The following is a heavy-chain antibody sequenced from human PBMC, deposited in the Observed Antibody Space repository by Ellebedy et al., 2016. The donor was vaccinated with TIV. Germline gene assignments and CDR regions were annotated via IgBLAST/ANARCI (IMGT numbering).Heavy chain of an antibody. CDR3: ARAWRD. CDR2: IYDSGTT. V-gene: IGHV4-30-2*01. J-gene: IGHJ4*02. Sequence: SETLSLTCAVSGASISRGGSSWNWVRQPPGTALEWIGFIYDSGTTYYNPSLKSRLSISVDRSKNQFSLNLTSVTAADTAVYYCARAWRDWGQGTLVTVSS. D-gene: IGHD1-1*01. CDR1: GASISRGGSS.